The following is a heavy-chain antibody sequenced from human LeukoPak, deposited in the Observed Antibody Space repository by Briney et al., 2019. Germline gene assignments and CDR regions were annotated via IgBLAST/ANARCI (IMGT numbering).Heavy chain of an antibody. CDR2: INHSGST. J-gene: IGHJ5*02. V-gene: IGHV4-34*01. D-gene: IGHD2-2*01. CDR3: ARGRKYCSSTSCYGFDP. CDR1: GGSFSGYY. Sequence: SETLSLICAVYGGSFSGYYWSWIRQPPGKGLEWIGEINHSGSTNYNPSLKSRVTISVDTSKNQFSLKLSSVTAADTAVYYRARGRKYCSSTSCYGFDPWDQGTLVTVSS.